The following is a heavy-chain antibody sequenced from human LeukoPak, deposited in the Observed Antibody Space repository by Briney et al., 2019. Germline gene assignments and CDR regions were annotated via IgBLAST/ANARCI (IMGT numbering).Heavy chain of an antibody. V-gene: IGHV4-4*07. CDR3: ARDHYDSSGYYYPAV. Sequence: PSETLSLTCTVSGGSISSYYWSWIRQPAGKGLEWIGRIYTSGSTNYNPSLKSRVTMSVDTSKNQFSLKLSSVTAADTAVYYCARDHYDSSGYYYPAVWGEGTTVTISS. J-gene: IGHJ6*04. D-gene: IGHD3-22*01. CDR1: GGSISSYY. CDR2: IYTSGST.